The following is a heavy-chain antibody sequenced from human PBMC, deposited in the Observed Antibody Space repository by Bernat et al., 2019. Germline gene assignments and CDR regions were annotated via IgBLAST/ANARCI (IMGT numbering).Heavy chain of an antibody. CDR1: GYTFSGYH. V-gene: IGHV1-2*06. Sequence: QVQLVQSGAEVKKPGASVKVSCKASGYTFSGYHMHWVRQAPGQGLEWMGRINPNSGGTNYAQSFPGRVTMTRDTSISTAYMELSRLRSDDTAVYYCARGLTGADYLGQGTLVTVSS. CDR3: ARGLTGADY. J-gene: IGHJ4*02. D-gene: IGHD7-27*01. CDR2: INPNSGGT.